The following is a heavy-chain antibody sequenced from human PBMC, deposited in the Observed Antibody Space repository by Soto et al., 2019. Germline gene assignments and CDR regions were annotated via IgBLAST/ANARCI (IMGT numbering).Heavy chain of an antibody. Sequence: SETLSLTCTVSGDSVSSHYWSWIRQPAGKGLEWLGRLYNDERTNYNPSLKSRVTMSMDTSKNQFSLKLTSVTAAASAVYFSEREPLAHSYFDFWGQGILVTVSS. CDR2: LYNDERT. J-gene: IGHJ4*02. CDR3: EREPLAHSYFDF. V-gene: IGHV4-4*07. CDR1: GDSVSSHY.